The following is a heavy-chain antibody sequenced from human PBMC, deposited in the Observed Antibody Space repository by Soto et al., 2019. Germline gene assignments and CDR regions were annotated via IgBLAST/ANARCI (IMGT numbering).Heavy chain of an antibody. Sequence: GGSLRLSCAASGFTFSSYSMLWVRQAPGQGPEWVSGISGDGVGTHYADSVKGRFTISRDNSKNTLYLQMNSLRAEDTAVYYCAKEYGVLMVYATQLAPYYFDYWGQGTLVTVSS. CDR3: AKEYGVLMVYATQLAPYYFDY. CDR1: GFTFSSYS. J-gene: IGHJ4*02. V-gene: IGHV3-23*01. CDR2: ISGDGVGT. D-gene: IGHD2-8*01.